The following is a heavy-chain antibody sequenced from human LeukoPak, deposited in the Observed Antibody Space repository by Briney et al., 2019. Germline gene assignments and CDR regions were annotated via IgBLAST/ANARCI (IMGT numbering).Heavy chain of an antibody. Sequence: GGSLRLSCAAPGFSVSTYSMRWVRQAPGKGLEWVATFSSGGRTSYADSVKGRFTISRDTSQNTVYLQMNSLRDEDTALYYCASILYGWGQGTLVTVSS. CDR2: FSSGGRT. CDR1: GFSVSTYS. D-gene: IGHD2/OR15-2a*01. CDR3: ASILYG. J-gene: IGHJ4*02. V-gene: IGHV3-53*01.